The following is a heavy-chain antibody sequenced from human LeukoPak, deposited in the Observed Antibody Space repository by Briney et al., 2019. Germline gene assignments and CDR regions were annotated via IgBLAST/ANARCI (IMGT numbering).Heavy chain of an antibody. CDR1: GGSISSSSYY. CDR3: ARHFFGLGSSWYYFDY. V-gene: IGHV4-39*01. D-gene: IGHD6-13*01. CDR2: IYYSEST. Sequence: ASETLSLTCTVSGGSISSSSYYWGWIRRPPGKGLEWTGSIYYSESTYYNPSLKSRVTISVDTSKNQFSLKLSSVTAADTAVYYCARHFFGLGSSWYYFDYWGQGTLVTVSS. J-gene: IGHJ4*02.